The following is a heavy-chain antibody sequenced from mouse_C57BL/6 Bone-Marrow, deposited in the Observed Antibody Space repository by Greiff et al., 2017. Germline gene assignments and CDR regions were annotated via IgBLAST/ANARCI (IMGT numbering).Heavy chain of an antibody. J-gene: IGHJ2*01. CDR3: SSGDL. Sequence: VQLQQPGAELVRPGTSVKLSCKASGYTFTSYWMHWVQQRPGQGLEWIGVIDPSDSYTNYNQKVKGKATLTVDTSTSTAYMQLSSLTSEDSAVYYCSSGDLGGQGTTLTVSA. V-gene: IGHV1-59*01. D-gene: IGHD3-3*01. CDR2: IDPSDSYT. CDR1: GYTFTSYW.